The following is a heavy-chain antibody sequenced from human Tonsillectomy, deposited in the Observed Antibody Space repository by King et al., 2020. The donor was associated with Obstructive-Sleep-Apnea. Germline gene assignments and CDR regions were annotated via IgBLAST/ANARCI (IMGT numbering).Heavy chain of an antibody. Sequence: QLQESGPGLVKPSGTLSLTCAVSGGSISSSNWWSWVRQPPGKGLEWIGEIYHSGSTNYNPSLKSRVTISVDKSKNQFSLKLSSVTAADTAVYYCARVGMGITMVRGVNYYYYGMDVWGQGTTVTVSS. CDR1: GGSISSSNW. CDR3: ARVGMGITMVRGVNYYYYGMDV. D-gene: IGHD3-10*01. CDR2: IYHSGST. J-gene: IGHJ6*02. V-gene: IGHV4-4*02.